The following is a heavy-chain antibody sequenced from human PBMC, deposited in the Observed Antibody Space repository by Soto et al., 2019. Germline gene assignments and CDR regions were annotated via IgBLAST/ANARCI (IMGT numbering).Heavy chain of an antibody. D-gene: IGHD4-17*01. Sequence: QVQLVQSGAEVKKPGSSVKVSCKASGGTVSSYAISWVRQAPGQGLEWMGGLIPICGTANYAQKFQGRVTITADPSTSTAYMELRSLRSEDTAVYYCARESPGVGDYGVDYFDYWGQGTLGNVSS. CDR1: GGTVSSYA. J-gene: IGHJ4*02. CDR3: ARESPGVGDYGVDYFDY. V-gene: IGHV1-69*01. CDR2: LIPICGTA.